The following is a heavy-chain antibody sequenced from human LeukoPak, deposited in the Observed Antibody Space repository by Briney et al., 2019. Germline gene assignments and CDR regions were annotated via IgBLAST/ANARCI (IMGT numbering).Heavy chain of an antibody. D-gene: IGHD2-2*01. CDR2: ISPGDSDA. J-gene: IGHJ4*02. CDR3: ARRYCSSTSCNPYFFDF. Sequence: RGESLKISCKGSGYTFTNYYIGWVRQMPGKGLEWMGIISPGDSDARYSPSFQGQVTISADKSISTAFLPWSSLKASDSAIYYCARRYCSSTSCNPYFFDFWGQGTLVTVSS. V-gene: IGHV5-51*01. CDR1: GYTFTNYY.